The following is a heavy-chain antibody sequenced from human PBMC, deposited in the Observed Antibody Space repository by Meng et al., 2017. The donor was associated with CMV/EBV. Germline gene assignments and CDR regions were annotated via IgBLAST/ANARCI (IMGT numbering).Heavy chain of an antibody. CDR2: IIPIFGTA. D-gene: IGHD6-6*01. J-gene: IGHJ4*02. Sequence: ASGGTFSSYAISWVRQAPGQGLEWMGGIIPIFGTANYAQKFQGRVTITADEPTSTAYMELSSLRSEDTAVYYCARDLYSSSSVADYWGQGTLVTVSS. V-gene: IGHV1-69*01. CDR1: GGTFSSYA. CDR3: ARDLYSSSSVADY.